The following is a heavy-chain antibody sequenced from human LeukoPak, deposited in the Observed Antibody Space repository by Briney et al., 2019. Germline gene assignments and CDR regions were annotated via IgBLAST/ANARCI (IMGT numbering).Heavy chain of an antibody. V-gene: IGHV3-7*03. J-gene: IGHJ4*02. CDR2: IKGDGSEK. Sequence: GGSLRLSCAASGFIFSSYWMNWVRQAPGKGLGWVANIKGDGSEKLYVDSVKGRFTISRDNAKNSLYLQMNSLRAEDTAVYYCVSGSGWLPDYWGQGTLVTVSS. D-gene: IGHD6-19*01. CDR1: GFIFSSYW. CDR3: VSGSGWLPDY.